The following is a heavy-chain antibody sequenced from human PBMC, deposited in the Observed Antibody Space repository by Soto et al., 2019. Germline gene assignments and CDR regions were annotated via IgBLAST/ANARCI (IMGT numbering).Heavy chain of an antibody. D-gene: IGHD5-12*01. CDR1: GFTFSSYD. CDR2: IGTAGDT. Sequence: EVQLVESGGGLVQPGGSLRLSCAASGFTFSSYDMHWVRQATGKGLEWVSAIGTAGDTYYPGSVKGRFTISRENAKNSWYLQMNSLGAGDTAVYYCARGGGRVATPWFDPWGQGTLVTVSS. J-gene: IGHJ5*02. CDR3: ARGGGRVATPWFDP. V-gene: IGHV3-13*04.